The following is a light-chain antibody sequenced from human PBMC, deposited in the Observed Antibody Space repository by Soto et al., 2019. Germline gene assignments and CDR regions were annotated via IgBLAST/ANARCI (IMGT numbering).Light chain of an antibody. CDR3: SSYTSSNTWV. J-gene: IGLJ3*02. V-gene: IGLV2-14*01. CDR2: EVS. Sequence: QSALTQPASVSGSPGQSITISCTGTSSDVGGYNYVSWYQQHPGKVPRLMIYEVSNRPSGLSNRFSGSKSDNTASQTISGLQAEDEADYYCSSYTSSNTWVFGGGTKVTVL. CDR1: SSDVGGYNY.